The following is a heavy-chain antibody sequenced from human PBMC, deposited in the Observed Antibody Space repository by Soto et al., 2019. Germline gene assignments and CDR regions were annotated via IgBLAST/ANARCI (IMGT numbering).Heavy chain of an antibody. V-gene: IGHV1-69*06. D-gene: IGHD3-10*01. J-gene: IGHJ3*01. Sequence: QVQLVQSGAVVKKPGSSVEVSCKASGGTFNGYGISWVRQAPGQGLEWMGGTVPVFDTSKYAPRFQGSVTIPADKSTSTAYMELSSVRSEDTAIYFCARGVSNSGAYYTGPSAYDLWGQGTLVIVSS. CDR3: ARGVSNSGAYYTGPSAYDL. CDR2: TVPVFDTS. CDR1: GGTFNGYG.